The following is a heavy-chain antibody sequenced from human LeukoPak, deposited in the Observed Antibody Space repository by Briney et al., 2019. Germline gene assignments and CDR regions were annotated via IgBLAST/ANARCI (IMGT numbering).Heavy chain of an antibody. Sequence: GGSLRLSCAASGFTFDDYAMHWVRQAPGKGLEWVSIISGDGGSTYYADSVKGQFTISRDNSKNSLYLQMNSLRTEDTALYYCAKGPGYSSGSGNYFDYWGQGTLVTVSS. CDR2: ISGDGGST. V-gene: IGHV3-43*02. J-gene: IGHJ4*02. CDR1: GFTFDDYA. CDR3: AKGPGYSSGSGNYFDY. D-gene: IGHD6-19*01.